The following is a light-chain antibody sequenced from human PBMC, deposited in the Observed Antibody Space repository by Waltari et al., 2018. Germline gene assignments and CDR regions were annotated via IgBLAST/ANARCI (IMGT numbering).Light chain of an antibody. V-gene: IGLV2-14*03. CDR1: RRHVGNYAW. J-gene: IGLJ1*01. Sequence: QSALTQPASVSGSPGPSIPISCPGTRRHVGNYAWVPWYQQHPGKAPKVVIFDVSYRPSGVSNRFSGSKSGNTASLTISGLQAEDEADYYCTSYTSSHSLVFGTGTKVTVL. CDR3: TSYTSSHSLV. CDR2: DVS.